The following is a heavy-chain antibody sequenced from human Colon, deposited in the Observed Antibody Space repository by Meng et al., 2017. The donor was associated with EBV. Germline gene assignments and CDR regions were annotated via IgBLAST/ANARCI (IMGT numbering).Heavy chain of an antibody. Sequence: LRRQEPGPGLVKPSATRSLPCTVSGGSISSSHYYWGWVRQPPGKGLQWIGTIYHSGSTSYNPSLQSRVTMFVDTSKNQFSLMLTSVTATDTAVYYCARRRGGSGRDCWGQGTLVTVSS. CDR2: IYHSGST. CDR3: ARRRGGSGRDC. D-gene: IGHD3-10*01. CDR1: GGSISSSHYY. J-gene: IGHJ4*02. V-gene: IGHV4-39*01.